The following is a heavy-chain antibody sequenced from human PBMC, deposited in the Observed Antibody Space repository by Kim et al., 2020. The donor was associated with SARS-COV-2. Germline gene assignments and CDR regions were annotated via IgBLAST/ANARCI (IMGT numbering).Heavy chain of an antibody. J-gene: IGHJ5*02. CDR3: TRPVSSWSFDP. CDR1: GFTFSGSA. CDR2: IRSKANSYAT. Sequence: GGSLRLSCAASGFTFSGSAMHWVRQASGKGLEWVGRIRSKANSYATAYAASVKGRFTISRDDSKNTAYLQMNSLKTEDTAVYYCTRPVSSWSFDPWGQGTLVTVSS. D-gene: IGHD6-13*01. V-gene: IGHV3-73*01.